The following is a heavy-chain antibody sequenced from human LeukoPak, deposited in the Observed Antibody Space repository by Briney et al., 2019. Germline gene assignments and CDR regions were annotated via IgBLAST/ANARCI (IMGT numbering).Heavy chain of an antibody. CDR2: TYYRSKWST. CDR3: ARGSGWHAY. D-gene: IGHD6-19*01. Sequence: SQTLSLTCAISGDSVSSNSAAWNWIRQSPSRGLEWLGRTYYRSKWSTDYAVSVKSRITVNPGTSKNQFSLQLTSVTAADTAVYYCARGSGWHAYWGQGTLVTVDS. J-gene: IGHJ4*02. CDR1: GDSVSSNSAA. V-gene: IGHV6-1*01.